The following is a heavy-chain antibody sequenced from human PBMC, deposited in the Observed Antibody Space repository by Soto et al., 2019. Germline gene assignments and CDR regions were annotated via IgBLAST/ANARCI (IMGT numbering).Heavy chain of an antibody. CDR2: IHHSGAF. CDR1: GGSINSDSYH. CDR3: AREDDGGAGLAV. D-gene: IGHD1-1*01. Sequence: SETLSLTCTVSGGSINSDSYHWTWIRQSPGKGLEWIGYIHHSGAFLYNPSFKSRLTISVDTSKNQFSLHLSSVTDADTAVYFCAREDDGGAGLAVWGKGTTFPVSS. V-gene: IGHV4-30-4*08. J-gene: IGHJ6*04.